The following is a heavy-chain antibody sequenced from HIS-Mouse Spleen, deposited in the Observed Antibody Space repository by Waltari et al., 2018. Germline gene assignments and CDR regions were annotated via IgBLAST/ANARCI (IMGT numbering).Heavy chain of an antibody. D-gene: IGHD3-10*01. Sequence: QVQLVQSGAEVKKPGASVKVSCKASGYTFTSYDIHWVRQATAQGLEWMGWMNPNSGNTGYAQKFQGGVTMTRNTSISTAYMELSSLRSEDTAVYYCATKGDPGWYFDLWGRGTLVTVSS. CDR1: GYTFTSYD. J-gene: IGHJ2*01. CDR3: ATKGDPGWYFDL. CDR2: MNPNSGNT. V-gene: IGHV1-8*01.